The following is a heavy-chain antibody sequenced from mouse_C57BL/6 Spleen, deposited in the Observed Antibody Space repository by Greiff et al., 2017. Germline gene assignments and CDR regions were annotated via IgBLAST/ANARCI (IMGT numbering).Heavy chain of an antibody. Sequence: QVHVKQSGAELVKPGASVKLSCKASGYTFTSYWMHWVKQRPGRGLEWIGRIDPNSGGTKYNEKFKSKATLTVDKPSSTAYMQLSSLTSEDSAVYYCARWYYGSSPFDYWGQGTTLTVSS. CDR2: IDPNSGGT. D-gene: IGHD1-1*01. J-gene: IGHJ2*01. CDR1: GYTFTSYW. CDR3: ARWYYGSSPFDY. V-gene: IGHV1-72*01.